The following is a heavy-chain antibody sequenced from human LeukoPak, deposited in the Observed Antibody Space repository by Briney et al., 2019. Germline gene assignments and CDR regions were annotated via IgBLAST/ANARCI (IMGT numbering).Heavy chain of an antibody. V-gene: IGHV3-23*01. CDR3: AKDQYGGNPQYYFDY. CDR2: ISGSGGNT. D-gene: IGHD4-23*01. CDR1: GFTFSNYA. Sequence: PGGSLRLSCATSGFTFSNYAVSWVRQAPGKGLDWVSAISGSGGNTYYADSVKGRFTISRDNSKNTLYLQMNSLRAEDTAVYYCAKDQYGGNPQYYFDYWGQGTLVTVSS. J-gene: IGHJ4*02.